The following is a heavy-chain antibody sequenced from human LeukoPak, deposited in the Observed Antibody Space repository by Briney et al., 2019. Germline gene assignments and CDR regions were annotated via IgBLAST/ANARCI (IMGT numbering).Heavy chain of an antibody. D-gene: IGHD6-25*01. CDR2: IWYDGSNK. V-gene: IGHV3-33*01. J-gene: IGHJ3*02. Sequence: GRSLRLSCAASGFTFSSYGMHWVRQAPGKGLEWVAVIWYDGSNKYYADSVKGRFTISRDNSKNTLYLQMNSLRAEDTAVYYCARDSSGDAFDIWGQGTMVTVSS. CDR1: GFTFSSYG. CDR3: ARDSSGDAFDI.